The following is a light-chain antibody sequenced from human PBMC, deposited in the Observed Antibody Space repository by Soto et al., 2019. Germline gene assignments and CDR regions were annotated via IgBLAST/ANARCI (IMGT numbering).Light chain of an antibody. CDR2: EVS. CDR3: SSYTSSSLYV. CDR1: SSDVGGYNY. Sequence: QSVLTQPASVSGSPGQSITISCTGTSSDVGGYNYVSWYQQHPGKAPKLIIDEVSNRPSGVFNLFSSSKSGNTASLNISGLHAEVEADYYCSSYTSSSLYVFGTGTKLTV. V-gene: IGLV2-14*01. J-gene: IGLJ1*01.